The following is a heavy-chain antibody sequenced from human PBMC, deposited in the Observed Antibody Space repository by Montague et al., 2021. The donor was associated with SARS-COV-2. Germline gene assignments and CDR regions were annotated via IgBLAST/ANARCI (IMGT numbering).Heavy chain of an antibody. CDR2: INHNANT. CDR1: GGSLSGYY. V-gene: IGHV4-34*01. D-gene: IGHD3-10*01. J-gene: IGHJ6*02. CDR3: ASGSYPSGSYYNRYYYGLNI. Sequence: SETLSLTCAVYGGSLSGYYWSWFRQPPEKGLEWIGEINHNANTKYNPSLKSPVTISIDTSKNQFSLKMTSVTAADTATYYCASGSYPSGSYYNRYYYGLNIWGPGTPVIVSS.